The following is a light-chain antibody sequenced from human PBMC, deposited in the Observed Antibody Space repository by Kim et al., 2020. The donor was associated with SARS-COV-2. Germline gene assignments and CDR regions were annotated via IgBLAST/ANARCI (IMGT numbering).Light chain of an antibody. J-gene: IGLJ1*01. CDR2: EVT. V-gene: IGLV2-23*02. Sequence: QSALTQPASVSGSPGQSITISCTGSNNDVGSYTLVSWYQQYPGKAPKLMIYEVTKRPSGVSNRFSGSKSGNTASLTISGLQAEDEADYYCCSYVGNDIYVYGTGTTVTVL. CDR1: NNDVGSYTL. CDR3: CSYVGNDIYV.